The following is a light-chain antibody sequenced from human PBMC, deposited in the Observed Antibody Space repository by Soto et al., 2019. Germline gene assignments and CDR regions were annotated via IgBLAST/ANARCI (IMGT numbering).Light chain of an antibody. CDR2: DVS. Sequence: QSALTQPASVSGSPGQSITISCTGTSSDVGVYNYVSWYQQHPGKAPKLMIYDVSDRPSGVSNRFSGSKSGNTASLTISGLQAEDEADYYCSSYTSSSTQVLGTGTKVTVL. CDR3: SSYTSSSTQV. V-gene: IGLV2-14*03. CDR1: SSDVGVYNY. J-gene: IGLJ1*01.